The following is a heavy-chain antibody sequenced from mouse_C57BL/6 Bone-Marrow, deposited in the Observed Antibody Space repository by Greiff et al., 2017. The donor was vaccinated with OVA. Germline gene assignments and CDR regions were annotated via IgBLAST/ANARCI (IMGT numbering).Heavy chain of an antibody. Sequence: QVTLKVSGPGILQSSQTLSLTCSFSGFSLSTSGMGVSWIRQPSGKGLEWLAHIYWGGAKRYHPSLKSRLSISKDTSRNQVFLKSTSVDTADTATYYCARRGGGYAMDYWGKGTTVTVSA. J-gene: IGHJ4*01. CDR1: GFSLSTSGMG. CDR3: ARRGGGYAMDY. CDR2: IYWGGAK. V-gene: IGHV8-12*01.